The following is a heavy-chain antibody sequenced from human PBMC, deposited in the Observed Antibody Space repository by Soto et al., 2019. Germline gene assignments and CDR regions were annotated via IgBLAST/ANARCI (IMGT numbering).Heavy chain of an antibody. V-gene: IGHV3-23*01. CDR1: GFTFSSYA. J-gene: IGHJ6*03. D-gene: IGHD2-21*01. CDR2: ISGSGGSR. Sequence: EVQLLESGGGLVQPGGSLRLSFAASGFTFSSYAMSWVRQAPGKGLEWVSAISGSGGSRYYADSVKGPFTIARDNYKDTVYLQRNSLRAEGTAVYYCAKAGVVVIAIRYMDVCGQGTTVTVSS. CDR3: AKAGVVVIAIRYMDV.